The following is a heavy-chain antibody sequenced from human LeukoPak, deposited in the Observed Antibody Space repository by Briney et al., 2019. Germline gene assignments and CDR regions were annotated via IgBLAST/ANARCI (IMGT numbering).Heavy chain of an antibody. D-gene: IGHD3-10*01. CDR3: ARVGDHYHWYLDV. V-gene: IGHV3-53*01. J-gene: IGHJ2*01. Sequence: GGSLRLSCEASGFDVSSNYMNWVRQAPGKGLEWVSILYSGGSTYYADSVKGRFTVSRDSSGNTLFLHMTRLKTEGTAVYFCARVGDHYHWYLDVWGRGTLVTVSS. CDR1: GFDVSSNY. CDR2: LYSGGST.